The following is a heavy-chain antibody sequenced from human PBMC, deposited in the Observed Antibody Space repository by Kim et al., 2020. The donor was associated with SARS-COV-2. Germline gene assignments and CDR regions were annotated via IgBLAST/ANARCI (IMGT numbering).Heavy chain of an antibody. CDR2: IYYSGST. D-gene: IGHD6-13*01. CDR3: AGLSIAAAGTTIYYCCGMDV. CDR1: GGSISSSSYY. V-gene: IGHV4-39*01. J-gene: IGHJ6*02. Sequence: SETLSLTCTVSGGSISSSSYYWGWIRQPPGKGLVWIGSIYYSGSTYYNPSLKSRVTISVDTSKNQFSLKLSSVTAADTAVYYCAGLSIAAAGTTIYYCCGMDVWGQGTTVTVSS.